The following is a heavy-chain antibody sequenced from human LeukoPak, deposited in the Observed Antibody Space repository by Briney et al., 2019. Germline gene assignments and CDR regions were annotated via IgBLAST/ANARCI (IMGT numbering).Heavy chain of an antibody. D-gene: IGHD3-10*01. Sequence: GGSLRLSCAASGFTFDDYAMHWVRQAPGKGLEWVSLISWDGGSTYYADSVKGRFTISRDNSKNSLYLQMNSLRAEDTALYYCAKGHRGSGSYSNYYYYYYYMDVWGKGTTVTVSS. V-gene: IGHV3-43D*04. CDR1: GFTFDDYA. CDR2: ISWDGGST. J-gene: IGHJ6*03. CDR3: AKGHRGSGSYSNYYYYYYYMDV.